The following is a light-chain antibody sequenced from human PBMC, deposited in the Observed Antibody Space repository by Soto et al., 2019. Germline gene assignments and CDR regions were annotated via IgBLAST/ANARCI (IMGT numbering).Light chain of an antibody. V-gene: IGKV1-5*03. CDR1: ESMSSW. Sequence: DIQLTQSPSTLSASAGDRVTITCRASESMSSWLAWYQQKPGKAPKLLIYKASSLESGVPLRFSGSGSGTEFTLTIISLQPDDFATYYCQQYKSYPQTFGQGTKVEIK. CDR2: KAS. J-gene: IGKJ1*01. CDR3: QQYKSYPQT.